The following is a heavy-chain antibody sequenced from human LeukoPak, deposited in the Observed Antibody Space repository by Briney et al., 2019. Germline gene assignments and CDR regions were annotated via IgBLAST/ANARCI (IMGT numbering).Heavy chain of an antibody. CDR2: ISGSGGST. CDR1: GFTFSSYA. D-gene: IGHD6-19*01. Sequence: GGSLRLSCAASGFTFSSYAMSWVRQAPGKGLEWVSAISGSGGSTYYADSVKGRFTISRGNSKNTLYLQMNSLRAEDTAVYYCAKVRSSGWYFWDYWGQGTLVTVSS. V-gene: IGHV3-23*01. CDR3: AKVRSSGWYFWDY. J-gene: IGHJ4*02.